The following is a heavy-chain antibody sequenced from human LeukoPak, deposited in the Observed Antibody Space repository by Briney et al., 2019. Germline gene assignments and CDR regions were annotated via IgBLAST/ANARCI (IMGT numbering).Heavy chain of an antibody. D-gene: IGHD1-14*01. J-gene: IGHJ3*02. CDR1: GFTFSSYG. CDR3: AKDRAEPYAFDI. V-gene: IGHV3-30*18. CDR2: ISYDGSNK. Sequence: GGSLRLSCAASGFTFSSYGMHWVRQAPGKGLEWVAVISYDGSNKYYADSVKGRFTISRDNSKNTLYLQMNSLRAEDTAVYYCAKDRAEPYAFDIWGQGTMVTVSS.